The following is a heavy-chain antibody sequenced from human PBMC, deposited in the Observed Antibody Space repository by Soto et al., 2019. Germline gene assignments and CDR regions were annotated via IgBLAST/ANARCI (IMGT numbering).Heavy chain of an antibody. CDR2: ISYTVDA. CDR3: VGSLMSRAMESFDY. D-gene: IGHD5-18*01. Sequence: HVQLQESGPGLVKPSEPLSLTCSVSAGSIRRYYWGWVRQSPGEGLEWIAHISYTVDASYNPSLKSRVTISLDTSKNQIALSLMSVTAADTAVYYCVGSLMSRAMESFDYWGQGTLVTVTS. CDR1: AGSIRRYY. V-gene: IGHV4-59*01. J-gene: IGHJ4*02.